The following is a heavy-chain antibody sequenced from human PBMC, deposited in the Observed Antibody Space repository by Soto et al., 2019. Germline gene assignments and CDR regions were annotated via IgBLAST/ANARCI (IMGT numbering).Heavy chain of an antibody. D-gene: IGHD2-15*01. V-gene: IGHV4-31*03. CDR3: ATYCSGGSCYFDS. CDR1: GGSISSGGYY. J-gene: IGHJ4*02. CDR2: IYYSGST. Sequence: SETLSLTCTVSGGSISSGGYYWSWIRQHPGKGLEWIGYIYYSGSTYYNPSLKSRVTISVDTSKNQFSLKLSSVTAADTAVYYGATYCSGGSCYFDSWGQETLVTVSS.